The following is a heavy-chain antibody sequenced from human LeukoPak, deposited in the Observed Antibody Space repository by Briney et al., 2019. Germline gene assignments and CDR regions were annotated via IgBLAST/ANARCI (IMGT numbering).Heavy chain of an antibody. J-gene: IGHJ4*02. CDR1: GFTFSDYY. V-gene: IGHV3-7*01. Sequence: GGSLRLSCAASGFTFSDYYMSWIRQAPGKGLEWVANIKEDGSEKYYVASVKGRFTISRDNAKNSLSLQMNSLRAEDTAVYYCARDRGYTTFDYWGQGTLVTVSS. D-gene: IGHD3-16*02. CDR2: IKEDGSEK. CDR3: ARDRGYTTFDY.